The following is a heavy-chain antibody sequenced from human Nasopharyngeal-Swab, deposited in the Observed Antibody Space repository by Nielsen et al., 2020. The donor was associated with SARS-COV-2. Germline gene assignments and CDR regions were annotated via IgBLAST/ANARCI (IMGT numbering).Heavy chain of an antibody. CDR1: GYSISSGYY. CDR3: ARGGYSSGWVVY. Sequence: SETLSLTCTVSGYSISSGYYWGRIRQPPGKGLEWIGSVYHSGSTYYNPSLKSRVTISVDTSKNQFSLKLSSVTAADTAVYYCARGGYSSGWVVYWGQGTLVTVSS. J-gene: IGHJ4*02. V-gene: IGHV4-38-2*02. CDR2: VYHSGST. D-gene: IGHD6-19*01.